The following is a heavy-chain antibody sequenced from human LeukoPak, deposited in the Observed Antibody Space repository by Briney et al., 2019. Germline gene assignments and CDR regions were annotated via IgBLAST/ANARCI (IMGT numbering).Heavy chain of an antibody. CDR1: GFTFSNYG. D-gene: IGHD1-26*01. V-gene: IGHV3-30*02. Sequence: GGSLRLSCAASGFTFSNYGMHWVRQAPGKRLEWVTFIRFDGSNKYYAASVKGRFTISRDNSKNTLYLQLNSLRTEDTAVYYCAKGFSGKFDYWGQGTLVTVSS. J-gene: IGHJ4*02. CDR2: IRFDGSNK. CDR3: AKGFSGKFDY.